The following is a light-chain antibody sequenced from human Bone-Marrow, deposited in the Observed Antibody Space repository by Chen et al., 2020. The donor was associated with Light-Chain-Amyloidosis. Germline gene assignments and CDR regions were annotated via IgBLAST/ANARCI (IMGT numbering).Light chain of an antibody. CDR2: WAS. V-gene: IGKV4-1*01. CDR1: QSLLYSSNNKNY. J-gene: IGKJ1*01. Sequence: DIVMTQSPDSLAVSLGERATINCTSSQSLLYSSNNKNYLAWYQQKPGQSPKLLYYWASTRESGVPDRFSGSGSGTDFTRTISSLQAEDVAVYYCQQYYSTPPTFGQGTKVEIK. CDR3: QQYYSTPPT.